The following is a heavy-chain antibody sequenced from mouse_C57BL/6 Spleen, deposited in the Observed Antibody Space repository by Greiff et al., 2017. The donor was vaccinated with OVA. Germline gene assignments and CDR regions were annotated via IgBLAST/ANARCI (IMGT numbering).Heavy chain of an antibody. CDR2: INPSSGYT. CDR3: AREGFYDALDY. J-gene: IGHJ2*01. Sequence: VQLQQSGAELAKPGASVKLSCKASGYTFTSYWMHWVKQRPGQGLEWIGYINPSSGYTKYNQKFKDKATLTADKSSRPAYMQLSSLTYEDSSVYYCAREGFYDALDYWGQGTTLTVSS. CDR1: GYTFTSYW. V-gene: IGHV1-7*01. D-gene: IGHD2-12*01.